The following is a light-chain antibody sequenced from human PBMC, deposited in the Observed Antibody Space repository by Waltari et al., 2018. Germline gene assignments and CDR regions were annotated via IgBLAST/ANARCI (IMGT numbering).Light chain of an antibody. CDR3: QSYDRSLTGSWV. CDR1: DSNIGAGYD. J-gene: IGLJ3*02. CDR2: GNT. V-gene: IGLV1-40*01. Sequence: QSVLTQPPSVSGAPGQRVTISCTGSDSNIGAGYDVHWYQQLPGTAPKLLSYGNTNRPSGVSDRFSGSKSGTSGSLAITGLQAEDEAYYYCQSYDRSLTGSWVFGGGTKLTVL.